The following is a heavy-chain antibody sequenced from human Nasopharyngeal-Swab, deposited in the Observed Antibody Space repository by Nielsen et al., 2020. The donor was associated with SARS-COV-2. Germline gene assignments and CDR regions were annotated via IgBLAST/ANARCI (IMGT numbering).Heavy chain of an antibody. CDR2: IYYSGST. J-gene: IGHJ4*02. Sequence: GSLRLSCTVSGGSICSSSYYWGWIRQPPGKGLEWIGSIYYSGSTYYNPSLKSRVTISVDTSKNQFSLKLSSVTAADTAVYYCARDFEGYSYGSDDYWGQGTLVTVSS. D-gene: IGHD5-18*01. CDR3: ARDFEGYSYGSDDY. V-gene: IGHV4-39*02. CDR1: GGSICSSSYY.